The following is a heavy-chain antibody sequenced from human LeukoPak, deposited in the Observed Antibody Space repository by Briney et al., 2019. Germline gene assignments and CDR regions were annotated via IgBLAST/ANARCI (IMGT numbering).Heavy chain of an antibody. CDR2: ICYGGGT. CDR1: GGSISSSSYY. Sequence: PSETLSLTCTVSGGSISSSSYYWGWVRQPPGKGLEWIGSICYGGGTYYNPSLKSRVTISVDTSKNQFSLKMSSVTAADTAVYYCASGKGYAVSWGQGTLVTVSS. CDR3: ASGKGYAVS. V-gene: IGHV4-39*07. D-gene: IGHD2-2*01. J-gene: IGHJ5*02.